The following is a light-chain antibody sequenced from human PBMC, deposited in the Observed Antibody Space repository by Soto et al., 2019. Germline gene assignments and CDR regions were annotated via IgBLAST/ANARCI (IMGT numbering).Light chain of an antibody. J-gene: IGKJ4*01. CDR2: AAS. CDR3: QQYYNSVLT. CDR1: QSISNC. Sequence: DIQMTQSQSSLSASLGDRVTITCRASQSISNCLNWVQHKPGNAPKVLISAASTLQSGVPPRFSGSESGTDFTLTISSLQPEDSASYYCQQYYNSVLTFGGGTKVDIK. V-gene: IGKV1-39*01.